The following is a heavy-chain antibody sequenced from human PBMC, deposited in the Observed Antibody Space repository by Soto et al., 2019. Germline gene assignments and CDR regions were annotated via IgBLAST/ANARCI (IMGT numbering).Heavy chain of an antibody. J-gene: IGHJ4*02. D-gene: IGHD6-19*01. V-gene: IGHV3-30-3*01. CDR3: AREGGIAVAGTENDY. Sequence: QVQLVESGGGVVQPGRSLRLSGAAPGFTFSSYAMHWVRQAQGRGREWVAVISYDGSNKYYADSVKGRFTISRDNSKNTLYLQMNSLRAEDTAVYYCAREGGIAVAGTENDYWGQGTLVTVSS. CDR2: ISYDGSNK. CDR1: GFTFSSYA.